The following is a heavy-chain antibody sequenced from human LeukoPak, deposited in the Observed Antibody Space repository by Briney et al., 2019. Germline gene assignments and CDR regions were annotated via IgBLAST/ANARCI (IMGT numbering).Heavy chain of an antibody. V-gene: IGHV3-9*01. CDR1: GFTFGDYA. D-gene: IGHD6-19*01. J-gene: IGHJ4*02. CDR2: ISWNSGSI. CDR3: AKGANIAVAGTDY. Sequence: GGSLRLSCAASGFTFGDYAMHWVRQAPGKGLEWVSGISWNSGSIGYADSVKGRFTISRDNAKNSLYLQMNSLRAEDTAVYYCAKGANIAVAGTDYWGQGTLVTVSS.